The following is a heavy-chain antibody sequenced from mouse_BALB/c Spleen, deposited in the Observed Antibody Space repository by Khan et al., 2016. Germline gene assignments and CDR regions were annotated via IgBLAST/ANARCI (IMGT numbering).Heavy chain of an antibody. CDR3: ASNWHELYSSDY. D-gene: IGHD4-1*02. Sequence: EVQLQESGPGLVKPSQSLSFTCSVTGYSITSGYYWNWIRQFPGNKLEWMGYISYDGSNNYNPSLKNRISITRDTSKNQFFLKLNSVTTEDTATYYCASNWHELYSSDYGGQGTTLTVSS. CDR1: GYSITSGYY. CDR2: ISYDGSN. V-gene: IGHV3-6*02. J-gene: IGHJ2*01.